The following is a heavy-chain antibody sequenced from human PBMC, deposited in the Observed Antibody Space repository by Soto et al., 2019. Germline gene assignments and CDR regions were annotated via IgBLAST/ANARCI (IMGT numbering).Heavy chain of an antibody. D-gene: IGHD1-20*01. CDR3: ARVGGIDAFDI. CDR1: GGRVSSNSAA. V-gene: IGHV6-1*01. J-gene: IGHJ3*02. CDR2: TYYRSKWYN. Sequence: SPTLSLTCAISGGRVSSNSAAWNCIMHSPSRGLEWLGRTYYRSKWYNDYAVSVKSRITINPDTSKNQFSLQLNYVTPEDTAVYYCARVGGIDAFDIWGQGTMVTVSS.